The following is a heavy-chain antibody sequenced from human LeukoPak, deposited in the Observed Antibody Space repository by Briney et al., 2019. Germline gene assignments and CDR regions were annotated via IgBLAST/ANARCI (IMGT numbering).Heavy chain of an antibody. Sequence: ASVKVSCKASGYTFIGYDINWVRQATGQGLEWMGWMNPNSGNTGYAQKFQGRVTMTRDTSISTAYMELSSLRSEDTAVYYCATGITFGGLIATDWGQGTLVTVSS. CDR1: GYTFIGYD. V-gene: IGHV1-8*01. J-gene: IGHJ1*01. D-gene: IGHD3-16*02. CDR3: ATGITFGGLIATD. CDR2: MNPNSGNT.